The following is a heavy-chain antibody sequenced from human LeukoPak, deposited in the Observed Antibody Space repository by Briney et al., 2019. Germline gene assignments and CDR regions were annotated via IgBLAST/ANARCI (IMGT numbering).Heavy chain of an antibody. CDR1: GGSISSSSYY. Sequence: PSETLSLTCTVSGGSISSSSYYWGWIRQPPGKGLEWIGSIYYSGSTYYNPSLKSRVTISVDTSKNQFSLKLSSVTAADTAVNYCATLRDGYTAIDYWGQGTLVTVSS. J-gene: IGHJ4*02. D-gene: IGHD5-24*01. V-gene: IGHV4-39*01. CDR2: IYYSGST. CDR3: ATLRDGYTAIDY.